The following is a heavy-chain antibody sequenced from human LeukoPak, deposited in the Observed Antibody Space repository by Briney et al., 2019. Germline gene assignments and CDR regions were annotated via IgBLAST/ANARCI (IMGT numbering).Heavy chain of an antibody. Sequence: GGSLRLSCAASGFTFSNCVMTWVRQSPGKGLEWVSSISPSGGSTFYADSVKDRFTISRDNSKNTLYLQMSSLGAEDTAAYYCAGGYSDYDFFDSWGQGTLVTVSS. V-gene: IGHV3-23*01. J-gene: IGHJ4*02. CDR3: AGGYSDYDFFDS. CDR2: ISPSGGST. CDR1: GFTFSNCV. D-gene: IGHD5-12*01.